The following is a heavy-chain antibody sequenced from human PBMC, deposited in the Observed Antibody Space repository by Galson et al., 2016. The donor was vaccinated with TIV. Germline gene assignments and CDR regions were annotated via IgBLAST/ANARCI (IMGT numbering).Heavy chain of an antibody. Sequence: SVKVSCKASGYTFTSYDINWVRQATGQGLEWMGWMNPNSGNTDYGQKFRGRVTMTRNTTVRTAYMELSSLTSEDTAVYYWARRGSYGDYWGQGTLVTVSS. CDR3: ARRGSYGDY. D-gene: IGHD4-17*01. CDR1: GYTFTSYD. J-gene: IGHJ4*02. V-gene: IGHV1-8*02. CDR2: MNPNSGNT.